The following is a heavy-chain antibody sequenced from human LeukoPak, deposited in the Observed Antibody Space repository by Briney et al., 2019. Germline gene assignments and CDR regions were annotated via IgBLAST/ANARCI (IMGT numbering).Heavy chain of an antibody. D-gene: IGHD5-18*01. CDR3: AKDIAQGYTFGSIEQDY. J-gene: IGHJ4*02. V-gene: IGHV3-30-3*01. Sequence: PGGSLRLSCAASGFTFSSYAMHWVRQAPGKGLEWVAVISYDGSNKYYADSVKGRFTISRDNSKNTLYLQMNSLRAEDTAVYYCAKDIAQGYTFGSIEQDYWGQGTLVTVSS. CDR1: GFTFSSYA. CDR2: ISYDGSNK.